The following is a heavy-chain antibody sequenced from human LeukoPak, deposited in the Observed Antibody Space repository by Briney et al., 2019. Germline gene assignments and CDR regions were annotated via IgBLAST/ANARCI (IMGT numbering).Heavy chain of an antibody. CDR2: IYYSGST. D-gene: IGHD6-13*01. CDR1: GGSFSGYY. V-gene: IGHV4-59*01. CDR3: AREYSSSWYYFDY. J-gene: IGHJ4*02. Sequence: SETLSLTCAVYGGSFSGYYWSWIRQPPGKGLEWIGYIYYSGSTNYNPSLKSRVTISVDTSKNQFSLKLSSVTAADTAVYYCAREYSSSWYYFDYWGQGTLATVSS.